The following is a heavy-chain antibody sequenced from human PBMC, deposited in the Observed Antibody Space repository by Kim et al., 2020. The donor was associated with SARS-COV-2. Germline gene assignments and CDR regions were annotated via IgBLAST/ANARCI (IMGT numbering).Heavy chain of an antibody. Sequence: GGSLRLSCAASGFTFSSYWMHWVRQAPGKGLVWVSRINSDGSRTSYADSVKGRFTISRDNAKNTLYLQMNRLRAEDTAVYYCARIAVAGPYYYYGKDVWGQGTMVTVSS. CDR3: ARIAVAGPYYYYGKDV. CDR1: GFTFSSYW. J-gene: IGHJ6*02. V-gene: IGHV3-74*01. D-gene: IGHD6-19*01. CDR2: INSDGSRT.